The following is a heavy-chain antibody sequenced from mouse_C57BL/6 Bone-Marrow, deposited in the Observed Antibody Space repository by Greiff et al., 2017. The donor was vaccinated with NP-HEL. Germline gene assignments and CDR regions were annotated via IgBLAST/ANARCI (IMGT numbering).Heavy chain of an antibody. Sequence: DVMLVESGGGLVQPGGSMKLSCVASGFTFSNYWMNWVRQSPEKGLEWVAQIRLKSDNYATHYAESVKGRFTISRDDSKSSVYLQMNNLRAEDTGIYYCTAPYYGSSYGYFDVWGTGTTVTVSS. V-gene: IGHV6-3*01. CDR2: IRLKSDNYAT. CDR3: TAPYYGSSYGYFDV. J-gene: IGHJ1*03. D-gene: IGHD1-1*01. CDR1: GFTFSNYW.